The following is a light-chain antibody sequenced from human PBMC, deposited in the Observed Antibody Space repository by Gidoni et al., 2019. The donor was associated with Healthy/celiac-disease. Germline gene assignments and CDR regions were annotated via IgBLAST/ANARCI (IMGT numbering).Light chain of an antibody. J-gene: IGKJ1*01. CDR2: DAS. CDR1: QSVSSY. CDR3: QQRSNWPWT. V-gene: IGKV3-11*01. Sequence: EIVLTQSPDTLSLSPGARATLSCRASQSVSSYLAWYQQKPGQAPRLLIYDASNRATGIPARFSGSGSGTDFTLTISSLEPEDFAVYYCQQRSNWPWTFGQXTKVEIK.